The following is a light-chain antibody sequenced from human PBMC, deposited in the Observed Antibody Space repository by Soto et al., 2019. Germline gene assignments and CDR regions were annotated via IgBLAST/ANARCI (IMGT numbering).Light chain of an antibody. CDR3: SSYASSTTLDVL. Sequence: QSALTQPASVSGSPGQSITIACTGTSSDIGGQNYVSWYQHHSGKAPKLMIYEVSNRPSGVSNRFSGSKSGNTASLRISGLQADDEADYYCSSYASSTTLDVLFGGGTKVTVL. CDR2: EVS. CDR1: SSDIGGQNY. J-gene: IGLJ2*01. V-gene: IGLV2-14*01.